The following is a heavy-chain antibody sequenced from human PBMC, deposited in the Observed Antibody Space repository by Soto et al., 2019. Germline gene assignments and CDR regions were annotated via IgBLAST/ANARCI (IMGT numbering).Heavy chain of an antibody. Sequence: GGSLRLSCAASGFTFSSYWMSWVRQAPGKGLEWVANIKQDGSEKYYVDSVKGRFTISRDNAKNSLYLQMNSLRAEDTAVYYCARSMQLWTNYGMDVWGQGTTVTVSS. CDR1: GFTFSSYW. CDR3: ARSMQLWTNYGMDV. CDR2: IKQDGSEK. D-gene: IGHD5-18*01. V-gene: IGHV3-7*03. J-gene: IGHJ6*02.